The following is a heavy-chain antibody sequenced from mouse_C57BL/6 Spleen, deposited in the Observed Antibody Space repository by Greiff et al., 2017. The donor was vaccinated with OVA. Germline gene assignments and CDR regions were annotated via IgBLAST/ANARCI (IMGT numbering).Heavy chain of an antibody. CDR3: ARYEGYDGNYAMDY. Sequence: QVQLQQSDAELVKPGASVKISCKVSGYTFTDHTIHWMKQRPEQGLAWIGYIYPRDGSTMYNEKFKGKATLTADKSSSTAYMQLNSLTSDDSAVYFCARYEGYDGNYAMDYWGQGTSVTVSS. V-gene: IGHV1-78*01. D-gene: IGHD2-3*01. J-gene: IGHJ4*01. CDR2: IYPRDGST. CDR1: GYTFTDHT.